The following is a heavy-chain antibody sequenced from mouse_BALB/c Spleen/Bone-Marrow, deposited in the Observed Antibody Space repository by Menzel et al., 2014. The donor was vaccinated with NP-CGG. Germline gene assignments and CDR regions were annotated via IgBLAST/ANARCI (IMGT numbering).Heavy chain of an antibody. Sequence: QVQLQQPGAELMKPGASVKISCKATGYTFSSYWIEWVKQRPGHGPEWIGEILPGSGSTKYNEKFKGKATFTADTSSNTAYMQLSSLTSEDSAVYYCARKEGFWGTFAYWGQGTLVTVSA. CDR2: ILPGSGST. CDR3: ARKEGFWGTFAY. D-gene: IGHD4-1*01. J-gene: IGHJ3*01. CDR1: GYTFSSYW. V-gene: IGHV1-9*01.